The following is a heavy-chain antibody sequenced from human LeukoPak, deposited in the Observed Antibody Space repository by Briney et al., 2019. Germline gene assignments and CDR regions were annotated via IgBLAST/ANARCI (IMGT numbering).Heavy chain of an antibody. Sequence: ASVKVSCKASGYTFTSYGISWVRQAPGQGLEWMGRIIPILGIANYAQKFQGRVTITADKSTSTAYMELSSLRSEDTAVYYCARDQVDSSGYNYWGQGTLVTVSS. D-gene: IGHD3-22*01. V-gene: IGHV1-69*04. CDR1: GYTFTSYG. J-gene: IGHJ4*02. CDR2: IIPILGIA. CDR3: ARDQVDSSGYNY.